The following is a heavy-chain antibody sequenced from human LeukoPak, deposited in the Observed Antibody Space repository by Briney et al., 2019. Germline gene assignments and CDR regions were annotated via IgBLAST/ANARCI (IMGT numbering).Heavy chain of an antibody. V-gene: IGHV4-59*02. Sequence: SETLSLSCTVAGDSVSSKYWIWIRQPPGKGLEWIAYIHNSGSIKSNPSLKSRVTISIDTSKNQISLRLDSVTAADTAVYFCARGDGVYQQYYYYMDVWGEGTTVTVSS. CDR1: GDSVSSKY. D-gene: IGHD4-17*01. J-gene: IGHJ6*03. CDR2: IHNSGSI. CDR3: ARGDGVYQQYYYYMDV.